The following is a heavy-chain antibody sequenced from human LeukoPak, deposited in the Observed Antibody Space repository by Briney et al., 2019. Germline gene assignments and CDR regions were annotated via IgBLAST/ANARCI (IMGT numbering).Heavy chain of an antibody. CDR1: GGSFNGYY. CDR3: ARWRSGVDY. V-gene: IGHV4-34*01. D-gene: IGHD3-10*01. Sequence: PSETLSLTCAVYGGSFNGYYWSWIRQPPGKGLEWIGEINHSGSTNYNPSLKSRVTISVDTSKNQFSLKLSSVTAADTAVYYCARWRSGVDYWGQGTLVTVSS. J-gene: IGHJ4*02. CDR2: INHSGST.